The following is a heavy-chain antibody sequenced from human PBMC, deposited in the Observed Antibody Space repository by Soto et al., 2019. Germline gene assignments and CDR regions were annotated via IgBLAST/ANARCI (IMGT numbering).Heavy chain of an antibody. D-gene: IGHD3-9*01. J-gene: IGHJ6*02. CDR1: GFTFSSYA. CDR3: ARDLRYPAYYDILTGPSYGMDV. Sequence: QVQLVESGGGVVQPGRFLRLSCAASGFTFSSYAMHWVRQAPGKGLEWLAVVSYDGSTKYYPASVKGRFTISRDNSGNXLYLEMSRLRAEDTAVYYCARDLRYPAYYDILTGPSYGMDVWGQGTTVTVSS. CDR2: VSYDGSTK. V-gene: IGHV3-30-3*01.